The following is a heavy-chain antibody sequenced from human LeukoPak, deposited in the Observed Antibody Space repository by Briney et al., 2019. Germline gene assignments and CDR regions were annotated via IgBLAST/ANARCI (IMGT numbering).Heavy chain of an antibody. Sequence: PSETLSLTCAVSGGSISSSNWWSWVHQPPGKGLEWIGEIYHSGSTNYNPSLKSRVTISVDKSKNQFSLKLSSVTAADTAVYYCARSHIVVVPASTYYYYYGMDVWGKGTTVTVSS. D-gene: IGHD2-2*01. CDR3: ARSHIVVVPASTYYYYYGMDV. CDR1: GGSISSSNW. J-gene: IGHJ6*04. CDR2: IYHSGST. V-gene: IGHV4-4*02.